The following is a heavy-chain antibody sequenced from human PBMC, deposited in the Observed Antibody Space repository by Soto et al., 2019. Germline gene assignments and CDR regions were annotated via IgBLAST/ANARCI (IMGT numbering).Heavy chain of an antibody. CDR1: GGSISSTKW. V-gene: IGHV4-4*02. D-gene: IGHD2-21*02. CDR3: AKDRDGSDMGGMDV. CDR2: IYHGGSS. J-gene: IGHJ6*02. Sequence: QVQLQESGPGLVKPSGTLSLTCAVSGGSISSTKWWSWVRQPPGKGLEWIGQIYHGGSSNYNPSLKSRVIILVDKSKNQFSLKLSSVTAADTAVYYCAKDRDGSDMGGMDVRGQGKTVTVSS.